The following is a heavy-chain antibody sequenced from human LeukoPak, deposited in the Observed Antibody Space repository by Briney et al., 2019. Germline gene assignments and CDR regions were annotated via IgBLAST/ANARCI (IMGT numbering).Heavy chain of an antibody. CDR1: GFTFSSYW. D-gene: IGHD6-13*01. CDR3: ARVGKAAAVDY. Sequence: GGSLRLSCAASGFTFSSYWMHWVRHAPGKGLVWVSRINSDGSSTSYADSVKGRFTISRDNAKNTLYLQMNSLRAEDTAVYYCARVGKAAAVDYWGQGTLVTVSS. CDR2: INSDGSST. J-gene: IGHJ4*02. V-gene: IGHV3-74*01.